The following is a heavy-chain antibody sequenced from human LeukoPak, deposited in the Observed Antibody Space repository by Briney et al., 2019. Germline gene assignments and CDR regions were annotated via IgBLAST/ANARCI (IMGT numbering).Heavy chain of an antibody. J-gene: IGHJ4*02. CDR3: ARRNGGMGGYFD. Sequence: PSETLSLTCTVSGGSISSSTSYWGWFRQPLGKGLEWIGTIYYSGSTYYNPSLKSRVTISVDTSKNQFSLKLSSVTAADTAVYYCARRNGGMGGYFDWGQGTLVTVSS. CDR2: IYYSGST. CDR1: GGSISSSTSY. D-gene: IGHD1-26*01. V-gene: IGHV4-39*07.